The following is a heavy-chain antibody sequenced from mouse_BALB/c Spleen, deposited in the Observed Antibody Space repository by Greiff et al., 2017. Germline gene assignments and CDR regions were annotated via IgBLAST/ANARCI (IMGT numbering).Heavy chain of an antibody. CDR3: ARVSTMITTIYAMDY. J-gene: IGHJ4*01. V-gene: IGHV2-9*02. Sequence: VKVVESGPGLVAPSQSLSITCTVSGFSLTSYGVHWVRQPPGKGLEWLGVIWAGGSTNYNSALMSRLSISKDNSKSQVFLKMNSLQTDDTAMYYCARVSTMITTIYAMDYWGQGTSVTVSS. CDR2: IWAGGST. CDR1: GFSLTSYG. D-gene: IGHD2-4*01.